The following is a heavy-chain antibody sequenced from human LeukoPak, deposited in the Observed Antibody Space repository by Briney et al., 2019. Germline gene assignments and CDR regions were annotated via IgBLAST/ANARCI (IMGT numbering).Heavy chain of an antibody. CDR2: IKQDGSEK. CDR3: ARGGAYGSFDY. J-gene: IGHJ4*02. D-gene: IGHD3-10*01. Sequence: PGGSLRLSSAVSGFTFSSYWMSWVRQAPGKGLEWVANIKQDGSEKSYVDSVKGRFTISRDNAKNSLYLEMNSLRAEDTAVYYCARGGAYGSFDYWGQGTLVTVSS. CDR1: GFTFSSYW. V-gene: IGHV3-7*01.